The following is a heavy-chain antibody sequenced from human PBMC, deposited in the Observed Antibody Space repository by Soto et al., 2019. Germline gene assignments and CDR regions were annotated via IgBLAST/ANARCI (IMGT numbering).Heavy chain of an antibody. J-gene: IGHJ4*02. CDR1: GYTFTSYY. CDR3: ARSSGYLDHFDY. Sequence: SVKVSCKASGYTFTSYYMHWVRQAPGQGLEWMGGIIPIFGTANYAQKFQGRVTITADESTSTAYMELSSLRSEDTAVYYCARSSGYLDHFDYWGQGTLVTVSS. D-gene: IGHD3-22*01. CDR2: IIPIFGTA. V-gene: IGHV1-69*13.